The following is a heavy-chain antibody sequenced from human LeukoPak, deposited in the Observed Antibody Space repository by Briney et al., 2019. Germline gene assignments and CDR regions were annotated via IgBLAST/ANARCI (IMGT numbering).Heavy chain of an antibody. CDR3: ARLGEDLAVGVAGYWFDP. J-gene: IGHJ5*02. Sequence: GESLKISCRGSGYSFPTFWIGWVRQMPGKGLEWMGIIYPDDSNTRYSPSFQGQVTFSADKSINTAYLQWSSLKASGTAMYYCARLGEDLAVGVAGYWFDPWGQGTLVTVSS. CDR1: GYSFPTFW. V-gene: IGHV5-51*01. CDR2: IYPDDSNT. D-gene: IGHD2-15*01.